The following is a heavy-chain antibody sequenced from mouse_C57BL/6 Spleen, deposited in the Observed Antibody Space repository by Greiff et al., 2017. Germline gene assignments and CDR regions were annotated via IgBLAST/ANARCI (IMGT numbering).Heavy chain of an antibody. CDR3: ARLDIYYDFDVGY. D-gene: IGHD2-4*01. V-gene: IGHV1-52*01. J-gene: IGHJ2*01. Sequence: QVQLQQPGAELVRPGSSVKLSCKASGYTFTSYWMHWVKQRPIQGLEWIGNIDPSDSETHYNQKFKDKATLTVDKSSSTAYMQLSSLTSEDSAVYYCARLDIYYDFDVGYWGQGTTLTVSS. CDR2: IDPSDSET. CDR1: GYTFTSYW.